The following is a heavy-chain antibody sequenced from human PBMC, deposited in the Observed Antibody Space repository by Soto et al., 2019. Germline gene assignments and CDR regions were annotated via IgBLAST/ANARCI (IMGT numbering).Heavy chain of an antibody. J-gene: IGHJ5*02. V-gene: IGHV1-8*01. D-gene: IGHD2-2*01. Sequence: ASVKVSCKASGYTFTSYDINWVRQATGQGLEWMGWMNPNNGNTGYAQKFQGRVTMTRDTSISTAYMELSSLRSDDTAVYYCAREDSTSRGRFDPWGQGTPVTVSS. CDR1: GYTFTSYD. CDR3: AREDSTSRGRFDP. CDR2: MNPNNGNT.